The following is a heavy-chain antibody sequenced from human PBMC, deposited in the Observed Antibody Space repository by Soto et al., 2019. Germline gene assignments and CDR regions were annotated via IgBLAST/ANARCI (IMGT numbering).Heavy chain of an antibody. D-gene: IGHD3-3*01. Sequence: QVQLVQSGAEVKRPGASVKVSCKDSGYTFRNDGITWVRQAPGQGLEWMAWISPYNGNTNYAQDLQGRVTMTTDTATGKAYIELRSLTSEDTAMYYCARDLVSGSDFWRAYNGGYFDYWGQGTLVTVSS. CDR3: ARDLVSGSDFWRAYNGGYFDY. V-gene: IGHV1-18*01. CDR1: GYTFRNDG. J-gene: IGHJ4*02. CDR2: ISPYNGNT.